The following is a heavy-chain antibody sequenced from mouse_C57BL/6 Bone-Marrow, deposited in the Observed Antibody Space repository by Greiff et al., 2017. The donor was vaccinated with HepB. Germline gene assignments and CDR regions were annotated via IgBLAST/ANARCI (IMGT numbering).Heavy chain of an antibody. V-gene: IGHV1-81*01. J-gene: IGHJ2*01. CDR1: GYTFTSYG. CDR3: ARSDYYGSSRDFDY. D-gene: IGHD1-1*01. CDR2: IYPRSGNT. Sequence: QVQLQQSGAELARPGASVKLSCKASGYTFTSYGISWVKQRTGQGLEWIGEIYPRSGNTYYNEKFKGKATLTADKSSSTAYMELRSLTSEDSAVYFWARSDYYGSSRDFDYWGQGTTLTVSS.